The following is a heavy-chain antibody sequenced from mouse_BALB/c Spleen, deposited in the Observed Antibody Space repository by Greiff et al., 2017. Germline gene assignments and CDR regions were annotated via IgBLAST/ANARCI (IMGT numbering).Heavy chain of an antibody. V-gene: IGHV1S137*01. J-gene: IGHJ1*01. D-gene: IGHD1-1*01. CDR2: ISTYYGDP. CDR3: DLAEYWYFDV. Sequence: VQLQQSGAELVRPGVSLKISCKGSGYTFTDYAMHWVKQSPAKSLEWIGVISTYYGDPSFNQKVTGKATITVDKSSSTAYMELARLTSEDSAIYYCDLAEYWYFDVWGAGTTLTVSS. CDR1: GYTFTDYA.